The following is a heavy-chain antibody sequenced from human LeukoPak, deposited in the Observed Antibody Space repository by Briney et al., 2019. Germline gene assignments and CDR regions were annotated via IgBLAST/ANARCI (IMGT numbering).Heavy chain of an antibody. V-gene: IGHV4-34*01. CDR1: GGSFSGYY. CDR3: ARGPEYYYDSSGYYDY. J-gene: IGHJ4*02. CDR2: INHSGST. D-gene: IGHD3-22*01. Sequence: SEILSLTCAVYGGSFSGYYWSWIRQPPGKGLEWIGEINHSGSTNYNPSLKSRVTISVDTSKNQFSLKLSSVTAADTAVYYCARGPEYYYDSSGYYDYWGQGTLVTVSS.